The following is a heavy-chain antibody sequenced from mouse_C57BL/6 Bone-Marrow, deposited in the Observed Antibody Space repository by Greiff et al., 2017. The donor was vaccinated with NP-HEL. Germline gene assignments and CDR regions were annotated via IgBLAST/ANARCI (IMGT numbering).Heavy chain of an antibody. J-gene: IGHJ3*01. CDR3: ARVLGPFFAY. CDR1: GFTFSSYA. V-gene: IGHV5-4*03. Sequence: EVKLMESGGGLVKPGGSLKLSCAASGFTFSSYAMSWVRQTPEKRLEWVATISDGGSYTYYPDNVKGRFTISRDNAKNNLYLQMSHLKSEDTAMYYCARVLGPFFAYWGQGTLVTVSA. CDR2: ISDGGSYT. D-gene: IGHD4-1*01.